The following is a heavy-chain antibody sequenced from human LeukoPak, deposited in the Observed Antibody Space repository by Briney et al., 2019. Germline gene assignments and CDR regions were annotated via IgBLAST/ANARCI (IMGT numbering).Heavy chain of an antibody. Sequence: PSETLSLTCTVSGGSISSSSYYWGWIRQPPGKGLEWIGSIYYSGSTYYNPSLKSRVTISVDTSRNQFSLKLSSVTAADTAVYYCARDRGAYYDILTGYYIRGYFDYWGQGTLVTVSS. J-gene: IGHJ4*02. CDR1: GGSISSSSYY. V-gene: IGHV4-39*07. D-gene: IGHD3-9*01. CDR2: IYYSGST. CDR3: ARDRGAYYDILTGYYIRGYFDY.